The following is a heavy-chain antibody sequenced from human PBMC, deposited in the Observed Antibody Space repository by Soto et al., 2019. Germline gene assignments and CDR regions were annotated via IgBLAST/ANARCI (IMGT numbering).Heavy chain of an antibody. Sequence: QVTLKESGPVLVKPTETLTLTCTVSGFSLSNARMGVSWIRQPPGKALEWLAHIFSNDEKSYGTSLKSRLTISKDNSKSQVVLTMTNMDPVDTATYYGGRSHGYYYYGMDVWGQGTTVTVSS. CDR2: IFSNDEK. J-gene: IGHJ6*02. CDR3: GRSHGYYYYGMDV. V-gene: IGHV2-26*01. CDR1: GFSLSNARMG.